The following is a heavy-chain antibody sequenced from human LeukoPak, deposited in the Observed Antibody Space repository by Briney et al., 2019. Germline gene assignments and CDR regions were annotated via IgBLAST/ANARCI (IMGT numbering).Heavy chain of an antibody. CDR1: GFTVSSNY. V-gene: IGHV3-66*02. D-gene: IGHD2/OR15-2a*01. J-gene: IGHJ4*02. Sequence: GGPLRLSCAASGFTVSSNYMSWVPQAPGKGVVWVSVIYSGGSTYYADSVKGRFTISRDNSKNTLYLQMNSLRAEDTAVYYCARSSFPTFPLFDYWGQGTLVTVSS. CDR2: IYSGGST. CDR3: ARSSFPTFPLFDY.